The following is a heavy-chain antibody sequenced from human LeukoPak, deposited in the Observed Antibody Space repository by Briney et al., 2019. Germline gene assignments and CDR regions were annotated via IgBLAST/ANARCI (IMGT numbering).Heavy chain of an antibody. CDR2: ISSNGGST. J-gene: IGHJ6*02. CDR1: GFTFSNYA. D-gene: IGHD1-1*01. V-gene: IGHV3-64*02. Sequence: PGGSLRLSCAASGFTFSNYAMHWVRQAPGEGLEYVSAISSNGGSTYYADPVKGRFTISRDNSKNTLFLQMGSLRVEDMAVYYCARGLQAYYYYGMDVWGQGTTVTVSS. CDR3: ARGLQAYYYYGMDV.